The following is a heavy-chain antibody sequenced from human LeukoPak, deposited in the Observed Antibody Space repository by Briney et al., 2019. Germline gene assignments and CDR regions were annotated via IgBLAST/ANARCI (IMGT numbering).Heavy chain of an antibody. Sequence: PGGSLRLSCAASGFTFDDYAMHWVRQAPGKGLEWVSGISWNSGSIGYADSVKGRFTISRDNAKNSLYLQMNSLRAEDTALYYCAKGNEGDFWYFDYWGQGTLVTVSS. D-gene: IGHD3-3*01. CDR3: AKGNEGDFWYFDY. CDR1: GFTFDDYA. J-gene: IGHJ4*02. V-gene: IGHV3-9*01. CDR2: ISWNSGSI.